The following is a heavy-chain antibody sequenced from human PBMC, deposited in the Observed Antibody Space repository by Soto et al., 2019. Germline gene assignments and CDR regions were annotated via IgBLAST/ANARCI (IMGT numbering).Heavy chain of an antibody. CDR3: ARDWGNYYYGMDV. CDR1: GYTFTSYA. V-gene: IGHV1-3*01. J-gene: IGHJ6*02. CDR2: INADNGNT. Sequence: QVQLVQSGAEVKKPGASVKVSCKASGYTFTSYAIHWVRQAPGQRLEWMGWINADNGNTKYLQKFQGRVTITRDTSASTAHMEVSSLRSEDTAVYYCARDWGNYYYGMDVWGQGTTVTVSS. D-gene: IGHD7-27*01.